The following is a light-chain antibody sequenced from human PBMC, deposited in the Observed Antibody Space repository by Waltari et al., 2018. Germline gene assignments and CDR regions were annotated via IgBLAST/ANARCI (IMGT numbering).Light chain of an antibody. V-gene: IGLV1-44*01. CDR2: SNN. CDR1: ISNIGSNV. Sequence: QSVLPQPPSASGTPGQRVTVSCSGSISNIGSNVVNWYQQVPGTAPKLLIYSNNFRPSGVPDRFSGSKSGTSASLASSGLQSEDEADYYCVTWDDSLIDYVFGTGTKVTV. CDR3: VTWDDSLIDYV. J-gene: IGLJ1*01.